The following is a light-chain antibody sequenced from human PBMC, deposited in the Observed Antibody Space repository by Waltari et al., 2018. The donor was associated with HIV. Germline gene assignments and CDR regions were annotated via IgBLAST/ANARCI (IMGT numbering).Light chain of an antibody. V-gene: IGLV2-14*01. J-gene: IGLJ2*01. CDR2: EVS. Sequence: QSALTPPASVSGSPGQSITISCTGSSSDVGSYNYVSWYQQHPVKAPKLIIYEVSNRPSGVSNRFSGSKSGSTASLTISGLQAEDEADYYCSSYTSGSAVLFGGGTKVTVL. CDR1: SSDVGSYNY. CDR3: SSYTSGSAVL.